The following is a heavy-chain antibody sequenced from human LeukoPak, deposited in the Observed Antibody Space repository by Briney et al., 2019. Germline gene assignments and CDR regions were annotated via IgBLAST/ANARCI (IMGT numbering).Heavy chain of an antibody. CDR1: GGSISSHY. V-gene: IGHV4-59*11. D-gene: IGHD3-3*01. J-gene: IGHJ5*02. Sequence: SETLPLTCTVSGGSISSHYWSCSRQPPAKGREWMGDMFYSGSTNYNPSLKSRVTISVDTSKNQFSLKLSSVTAADTAVYYCARAEVGDFWSGYGYNWFDPWGQGTLVSVSS. CDR3: ARAEVGDFWSGYGYNWFDP. CDR2: MFYSGST.